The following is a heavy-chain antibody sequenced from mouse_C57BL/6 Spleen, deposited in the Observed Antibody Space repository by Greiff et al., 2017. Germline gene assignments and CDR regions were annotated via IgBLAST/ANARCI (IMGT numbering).Heavy chain of an antibody. Sequence: VKLVESGPGLVAPSQSLSITCTVSGFSLTSYGVHWVRQPPGKGLEWLVVIWSDGSTTYNSALKSRLSISKDNSKSQVFLKMNSLQTDDTAMYYCARGRDYDDYAMDYWGQGTSVTVSS. V-gene: IGHV2-6*03. J-gene: IGHJ4*01. CDR2: IWSDGST. D-gene: IGHD2-4*01. CDR1: GFSLTSYG. CDR3: ARGRDYDDYAMDY.